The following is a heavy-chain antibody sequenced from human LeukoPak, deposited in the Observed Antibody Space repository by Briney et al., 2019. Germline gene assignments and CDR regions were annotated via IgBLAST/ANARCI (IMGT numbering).Heavy chain of an antibody. CDR1: GYTFTDYR. Sequence: ASVKVSCKASGYTFTDYRMHWVRQAPGQGLEWMGWINPNSGGKKSAQRFQGRVTMTRDTSINTAYMELSSLRSEDTAVYYCARDTGTVGYWGQGTLVTVSS. D-gene: IGHD1-7*01. CDR2: INPNSGGK. CDR3: ARDTGTVGY. V-gene: IGHV1-2*02. J-gene: IGHJ4*02.